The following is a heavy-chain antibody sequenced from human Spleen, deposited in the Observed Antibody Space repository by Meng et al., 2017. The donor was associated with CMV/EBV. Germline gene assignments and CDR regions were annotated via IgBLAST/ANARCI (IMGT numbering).Heavy chain of an antibody. Sequence: GESLKISCAVSGFTFSSYGMHWVRQAPGKGLEWVAVIWYDGSNKDYEDSVKGRFIISRDNSKNTLYLQMNSLRAEDTAVYYCAREIIVVVTSRWFDPWGQGTLVTVSS. CDR1: GFTFSSYG. J-gene: IGHJ5*02. CDR2: IWYDGSNK. V-gene: IGHV3-33*01. CDR3: AREIIVVVTSRWFDP. D-gene: IGHD2-2*01.